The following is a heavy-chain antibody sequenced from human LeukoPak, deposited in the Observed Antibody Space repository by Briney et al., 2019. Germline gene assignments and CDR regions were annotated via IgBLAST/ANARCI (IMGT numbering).Heavy chain of an antibody. V-gene: IGHV4-39*01. Sequence: SETLSLTCTVSGGSISNSNYYWGWIRQPPGKGLEWIGVIYYSGSTYYNPSLRTRVTISVNTSKNQFSLNLSSVAAADTSWYYCARTPPNAGPAARNWFDFGGQGKRPPVSS. CDR3: ARTPPNAGPAARNWFDF. J-gene: IGHJ3*01. D-gene: IGHD2-2*01. CDR1: GGSISNSNYY. CDR2: IYYSGST.